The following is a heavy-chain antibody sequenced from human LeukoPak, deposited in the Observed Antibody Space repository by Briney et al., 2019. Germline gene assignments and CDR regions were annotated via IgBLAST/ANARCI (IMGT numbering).Heavy chain of an antibody. V-gene: IGHV3-23*01. CDR1: GITLSTYG. CDR3: AKRGVVIRVILVGFDKEAYYFDS. D-gene: IGHD3-22*01. J-gene: IGHJ4*02. Sequence: GGSLRLSCAASGITLSTYGMSWVRQAPGKGLEWVAGISGRGGSTYYADSVKGRFTISRDNAKNTLYLQMNSLGAEDTAVYFCAKRGVVIRVILVGFDKEAYYFDSWGQGALVTVSS. CDR2: ISGRGGST.